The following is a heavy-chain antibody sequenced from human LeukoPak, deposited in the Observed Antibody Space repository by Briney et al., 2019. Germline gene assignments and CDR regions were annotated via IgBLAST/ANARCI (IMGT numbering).Heavy chain of an antibody. J-gene: IGHJ4*02. CDR3: TTHYDFWSGSTLTYFDY. CDR2: IKSKTDGGTT. Sequence: GGSLRPSCAASGFTFSNAWMNWVRQAPGKGLEWVGRIKSKTDGGTTDYAAPVKGRFTISRDDSKNTLYLQMNSLKTEDTAVYYCTTHYDFWSGSTLTYFDYWGQGTLVTVSS. V-gene: IGHV3-15*07. D-gene: IGHD3-3*01. CDR1: GFTFSNAW.